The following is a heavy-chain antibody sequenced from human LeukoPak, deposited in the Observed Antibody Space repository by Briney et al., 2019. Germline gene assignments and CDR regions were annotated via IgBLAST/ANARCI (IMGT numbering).Heavy chain of an antibody. V-gene: IGHV1-2*02. Sequence: ASVKVSCKASGYTFTGYYMHWVRQAPGQGLEWMGWINPNSGGTNYAQKFQGRVTMTRDTSISTAYMELSRLRSDDTAVYYCAREFFVTKRAGGVIKGNYGGQGTLVTVSS. CDR3: AREFFVTKRAGGVIKGNY. CDR2: INPNSGGT. J-gene: IGHJ4*02. CDR1: GYTFTGYY. D-gene: IGHD3-10*01.